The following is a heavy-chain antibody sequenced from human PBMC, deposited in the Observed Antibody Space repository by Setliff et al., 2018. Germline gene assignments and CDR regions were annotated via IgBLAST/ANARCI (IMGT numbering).Heavy chain of an antibody. Sequence: GGSLRLSCAASGFTFSTYNFNWVRQAPGKGLEWISYIDTDARTTYYADSVKGRFTISRDSANNSLSLQMNSLRAEDTAVYYCARGSRFYIGYYGNYFFHHMDVWGKGTTVTVSS. CDR2: IDTDARTT. J-gene: IGHJ6*03. D-gene: IGHD3-3*01. CDR1: GFTFSTYN. V-gene: IGHV3-48*01. CDR3: ARGSRFYIGYYGNYFFHHMDV.